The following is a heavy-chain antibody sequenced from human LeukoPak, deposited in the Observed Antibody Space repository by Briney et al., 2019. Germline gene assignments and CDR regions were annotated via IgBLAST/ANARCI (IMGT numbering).Heavy chain of an antibody. D-gene: IGHD2/OR15-2a*01. CDR2: IIPIFGTA. Sequence: ASVKVSCKASGGTFSSYAISWVRQAPGQGLEWMGRIIPIFGTANYAQKFQGRVTITTDESTSTAYMELSSLRSEDTAVYYCASAFQSFRDYWGQGTLVTVSS. CDR3: ASAFQSFRDY. CDR1: GGTFSSYA. V-gene: IGHV1-69*05. J-gene: IGHJ4*02.